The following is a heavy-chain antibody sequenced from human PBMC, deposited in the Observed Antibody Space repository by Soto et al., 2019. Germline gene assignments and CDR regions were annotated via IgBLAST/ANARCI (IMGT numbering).Heavy chain of an antibody. CDR2: IYYDGNT. D-gene: IGHD6-6*01. J-gene: IGHJ4*02. V-gene: IGHV4-39*01. CDR1: GGSISSTNW. CDR3: ARSSITPRLFMYPFDY. Sequence: SETLSLTCAVSGGSISSTNWWNWIRQPPGKGLECIGNIYYDGNTYYNPSLKSRVTISLDTSKNQFSLRLNSVTAADTAVYYCARSSITPRLFMYPFDYWGQGTLVTVSS.